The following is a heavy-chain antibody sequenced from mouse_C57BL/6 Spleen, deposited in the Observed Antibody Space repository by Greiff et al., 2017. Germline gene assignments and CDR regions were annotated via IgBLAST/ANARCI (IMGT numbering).Heavy chain of an antibody. Sequence: VQLQESGPGLVQPSPSLSITCTVSGFSFTSYGVHWVRQSPGKGLEWLGVIWRGGSTDYNAAFMSRLSITKDNSKSQVFFKMNSLQADDTAIYYCAKRDYYGSSDWYFDVWGTGTTVTVSS. D-gene: IGHD1-1*01. CDR2: IWRGGST. J-gene: IGHJ1*03. CDR1: GFSFTSYG. CDR3: AKRDYYGSSDWYFDV. V-gene: IGHV2-5*01.